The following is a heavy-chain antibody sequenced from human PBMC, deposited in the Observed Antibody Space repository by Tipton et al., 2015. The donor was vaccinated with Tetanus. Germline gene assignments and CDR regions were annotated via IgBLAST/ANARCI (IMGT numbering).Heavy chain of an antibody. CDR2: VSSSGRT. Sequence: GLVKPPETLSLTCTVSGASISNFYWSWIRQPPGKGLEWIAYVSSSGRTNYNPSLKSRVTISVDTSSSQFSLRLTSVTAADTAVYFCAGVLRSESVGWFNPWGQGTLVTVSS. J-gene: IGHJ5*02. CDR3: AGVLRSESVGWFNP. CDR1: GASISNFY. V-gene: IGHV4-59*12. D-gene: IGHD3-3*01.